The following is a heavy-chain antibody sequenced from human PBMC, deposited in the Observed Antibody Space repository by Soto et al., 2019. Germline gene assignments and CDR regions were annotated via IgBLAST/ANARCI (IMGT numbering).Heavy chain of an antibody. CDR2: ISPSGSPI. D-gene: IGHD5-18*01. CDR1: GFTFSDYY. V-gene: IGHV3-11*01. CDR3: AKLYNGYSYGYSDF. Sequence: QVQLVESGGGLVKPGGSLRLSCAASGFTFSDYYMSWIRQPPGKGLEWVSYISPSGSPIYYADSVKGRFTISRDNAKDLLSLQMNNLRAEDTAVYYCAKLYNGYSYGYSDFWGQGTLVTVSS. J-gene: IGHJ4*02.